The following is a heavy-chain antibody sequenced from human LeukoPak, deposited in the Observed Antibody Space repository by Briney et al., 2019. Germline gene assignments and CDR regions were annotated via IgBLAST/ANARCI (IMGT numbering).Heavy chain of an antibody. V-gene: IGHV3-74*01. CDR2: ISSDGSST. Sequence: GGSLRLSCAASGFTSRSYWMHWVRQAPGKGLVWVSRISSDGSSTSYADSVKGRFTISRDNAKNTLYLQMNSLRAEDTAVYYCAELGITMIGGVWSKGTTVTISS. CDR3: AELGITMIGGV. CDR1: GFTSRSYW. J-gene: IGHJ6*04. D-gene: IGHD3-10*02.